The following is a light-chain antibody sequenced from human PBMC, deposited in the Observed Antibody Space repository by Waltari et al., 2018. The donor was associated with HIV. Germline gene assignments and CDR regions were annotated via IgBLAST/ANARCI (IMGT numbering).Light chain of an antibody. V-gene: IGKV3-11*01. CDR3: QQRRRWPVT. Sequence: IVLTQSPATLSLFPGERATLSCRASQSISSFLAWYRQTPGQAPRLLIYDVSNRATGISDRFSGSGFGTDFTLTINYLEPEDSGIYYCQQRRRWPVTFGEGTRLEIK. CDR2: DVS. J-gene: IGKJ5*01. CDR1: QSISSF.